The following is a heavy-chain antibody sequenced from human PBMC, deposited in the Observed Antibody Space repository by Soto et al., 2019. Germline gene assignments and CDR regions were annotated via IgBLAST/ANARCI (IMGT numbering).Heavy chain of an antibody. Sequence: QLQLQESGPGLVKPSQTLSLTCSVSGGSVTSARYYWAWVRQPPGRSLEWLASVYHSGSIYYNPSVRCRVTMSVDTSNDQFSLKLNSVTAADTSVYYCATGGNFDYYFDSWGQGALVTVSS. CDR3: ATGGNFDYYFDS. J-gene: IGHJ4*02. CDR2: VYHSGSI. V-gene: IGHV4-39*01. D-gene: IGHD3-3*01. CDR1: GGSVTSARYY.